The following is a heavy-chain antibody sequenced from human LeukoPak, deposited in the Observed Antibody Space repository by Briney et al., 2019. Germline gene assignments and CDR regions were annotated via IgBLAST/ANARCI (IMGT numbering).Heavy chain of an antibody. Sequence: SETLSLTCAVYGGSFSGYYWSWIRQPPGKGLEWIGEINHSGSTNSNPSLKSRVTISVDTSKNQFSLKLSSVTAADTAVYYCARGRRRYCSGGSCYSVNWFDPWGQGTLVTVSS. CDR2: INHSGST. V-gene: IGHV4-34*01. CDR3: ARGRRRYCSGGSCYSVNWFDP. CDR1: GGSFSGYY. D-gene: IGHD2-15*01. J-gene: IGHJ5*02.